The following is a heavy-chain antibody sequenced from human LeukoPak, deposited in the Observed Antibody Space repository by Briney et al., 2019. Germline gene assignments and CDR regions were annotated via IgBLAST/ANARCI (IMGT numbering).Heavy chain of an antibody. CDR3: ARDGAVAGTQVDY. CDR2: ISAYNGNT. Sequence: ASVKVSCKTSGGTFRSHIFSWVRQAPGQGLEWMGWISAYNGNTNYAQKLQGRVTMTTDTSTSTAYMELRSLRSDDTAVYYCARDGAVAGTQVDYWGQGTLVTVSS. D-gene: IGHD6-19*01. V-gene: IGHV1-18*04. J-gene: IGHJ4*02. CDR1: GGTFRSHI.